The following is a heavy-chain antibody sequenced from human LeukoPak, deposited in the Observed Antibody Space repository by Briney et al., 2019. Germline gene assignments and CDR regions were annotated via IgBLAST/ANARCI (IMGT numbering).Heavy chain of an antibody. CDR3: SRKYSSSSPYYYYGMDV. Sequence: GASVKVSCKASGYRFTSYSIHWVRQAPGQRLEWMGSVDAGSDNREYSQKFQGRVTITSDTSASTAYMELSSLRSEDTAVYYCSRKYSSSSPYYYYGMDVWGQGTTVTVSS. D-gene: IGHD6-6*01. CDR2: VDAGSDNR. CDR1: GYRFTSYS. V-gene: IGHV1-3*01. J-gene: IGHJ6*02.